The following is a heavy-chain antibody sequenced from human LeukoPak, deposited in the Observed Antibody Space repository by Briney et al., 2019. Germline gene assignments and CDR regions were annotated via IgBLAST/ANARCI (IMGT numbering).Heavy chain of an antibody. CDR2: IYSSGST. CDR1: GGSISSYC. V-gene: IGHV4-59*01. CDR3: TRTQDVTAIDY. D-gene: IGHD2-21*02. J-gene: IGHJ4*02. Sequence: KPSETPSLTCTVSGGSISSYCWSWIRQPPGKGLEWIGHIYSSGSTNYNPSLKSRVTMSVDTSKNQFSLKLSSVTAADTAVYYCTRTQDVTAIDYWGQGILVTVSS.